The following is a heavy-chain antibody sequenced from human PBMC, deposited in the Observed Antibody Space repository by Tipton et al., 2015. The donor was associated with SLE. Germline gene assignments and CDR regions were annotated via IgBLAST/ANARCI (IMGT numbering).Heavy chain of an antibody. J-gene: IGHJ4*02. Sequence: SLRLSCAASGFTFSSYCMHWVRQAPGKGLVLVSRINSDGSSVSHADSVKGRFTLSRDNARNTLYLQMNSLRAEDTAVYYCARGGVAGIIGPDYWGQGTLVTVSS. D-gene: IGHD6-19*01. CDR3: ARGGVAGIIGPDY. CDR2: INSDGSSV. CDR1: GFTFSSYC. V-gene: IGHV3-74*01.